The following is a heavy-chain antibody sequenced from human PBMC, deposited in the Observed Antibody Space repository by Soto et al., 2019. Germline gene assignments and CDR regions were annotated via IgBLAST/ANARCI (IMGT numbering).Heavy chain of an antibody. D-gene: IGHD3-10*01. V-gene: IGHV1-69*19. CDR2: ISPMFGAA. J-gene: IGHJ4*02. Sequence: QVQLVQSGAEMQKPGSSVKVSCQSSGGTFNTYAMNWVRQAPGQGPEWMGDISPMFGAANYAPKFQGRVTITADESTGTSYMPLSSLTSEHTALYFCAREVQVHTPAFVYWGQGTLVTVSS. CDR1: GGTFNTYA. CDR3: AREVQVHTPAFVY.